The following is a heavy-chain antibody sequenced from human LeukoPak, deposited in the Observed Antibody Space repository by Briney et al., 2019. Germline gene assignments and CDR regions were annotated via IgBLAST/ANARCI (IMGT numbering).Heavy chain of an antibody. Sequence: SETLSLTCTVSGGSISSGGYYWSWIRQHPGKGLEWIGYIYYSGSTYYNPSLKSRVTISVDTSKNQFSLKLSSVTAADTVVYYCARDQGAYGGFDYWGQGTLVTVSS. CDR3: ARDQGAYGGFDY. V-gene: IGHV4-31*03. J-gene: IGHJ4*02. CDR2: IYYSGST. CDR1: GGSISSGGYY. D-gene: IGHD4-23*01.